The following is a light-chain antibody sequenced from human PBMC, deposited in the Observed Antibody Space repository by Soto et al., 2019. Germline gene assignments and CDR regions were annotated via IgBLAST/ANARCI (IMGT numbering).Light chain of an antibody. J-gene: IGLJ1*01. V-gene: IGLV3-21*02. CDR1: NIGSKS. CDR3: QVWDSGREPYV. CDR2: DDS. Sequence: YELTQPPSVSVAPGQTARITCGGNNIGSKSVHWYQKKPGQAPVLVIYDDSDRPSGIPERFSCSNSGNTATLTISRVEAGDEADYSCQVWDSGREPYVFGSGTKLTVL.